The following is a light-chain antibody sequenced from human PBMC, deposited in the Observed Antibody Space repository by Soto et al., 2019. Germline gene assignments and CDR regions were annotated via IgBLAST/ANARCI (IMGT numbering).Light chain of an antibody. CDR1: SSDVGGYNY. V-gene: IGLV2-14*01. CDR3: SSYTTSGTPV. Sequence: QSVLTQPASVSGSPGQTITISCTGTSSDVGGYNYLSWYQQHPGKAPKLMIYEVSNRPSGVSDRFSGSKSGNTASLTISGHQAEDEADYFCSSYTTSGTPVFGGGTKLTVL. J-gene: IGLJ3*02. CDR2: EVS.